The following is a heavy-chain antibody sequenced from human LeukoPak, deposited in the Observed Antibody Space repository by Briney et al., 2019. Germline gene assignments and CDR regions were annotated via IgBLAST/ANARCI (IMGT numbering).Heavy chain of an antibody. J-gene: IGHJ4*02. CDR1: GFTFCSYN. D-gene: IGHD3-10*01. V-gene: IGHV3-48*01. Sequence: GGSLRLSCAASGFTFCSYNMKWVRQAPGKGLEWVSYISPASDTIHYADSMRGRFTISRDNAKNSLYLQMNSLRAEDTAVYYCARDVYYGSGTFGYWGQGTLVTVSS. CDR3: ARDVYYGSGTFGY. CDR2: ISPASDTI.